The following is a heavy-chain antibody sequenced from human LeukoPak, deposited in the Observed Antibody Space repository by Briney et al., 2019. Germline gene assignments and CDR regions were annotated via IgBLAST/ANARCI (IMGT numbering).Heavy chain of an antibody. Sequence: AETLSLSCAVYGGSFSGYYWSWIRQPPGKGLEWIGEINHSGSTNYNPSLKSRGTISVDTSKNQYSLKLSSVTAADTAVYYCVNYYDSSDYQQPNHFDYWGQGTLVTVSS. J-gene: IGHJ4*02. V-gene: IGHV4-34*01. CDR2: INHSGST. CDR3: VNYYDSSDYQQPNHFDY. CDR1: GGSFSGYY. D-gene: IGHD3-22*01.